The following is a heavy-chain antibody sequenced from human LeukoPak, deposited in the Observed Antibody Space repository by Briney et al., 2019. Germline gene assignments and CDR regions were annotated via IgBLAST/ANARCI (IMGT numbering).Heavy chain of an antibody. J-gene: IGHJ4*02. V-gene: IGHV3-9*01. CDR1: GFTFDDYA. D-gene: IGHD6-6*01. CDR3: AKDRTSSSSAHFDY. Sequence: GGSLRLSCAASGFTFDDYAMHWVRQAPGRGLEGVSGISRNSGSIGYADSVKGRFTISRDNAKNSLYLQMNSLRAEATALYYCAKDRTSSSSAHFDYWGQGTLVTVSS. CDR2: ISRNSGSI.